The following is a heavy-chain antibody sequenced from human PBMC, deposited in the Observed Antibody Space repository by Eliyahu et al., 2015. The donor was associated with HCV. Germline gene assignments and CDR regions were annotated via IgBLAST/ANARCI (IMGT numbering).Heavy chain of an antibody. Sequence: QVQLQESGPGLVKPSEILSLTCTVSGGSINNYFWSWIRQPPGKGLEWIGYIYYSGSTTYNPSLKSRLTISVDTSKNQFSLKLRSVTAADTAVYYCARGGYSKVDAFDIWGQGTMVTVSS. V-gene: IGHV4-59*01. J-gene: IGHJ3*02. CDR1: GGSINNYF. CDR3: ARGGYSKVDAFDI. D-gene: IGHD4-11*01. CDR2: IYYSGST.